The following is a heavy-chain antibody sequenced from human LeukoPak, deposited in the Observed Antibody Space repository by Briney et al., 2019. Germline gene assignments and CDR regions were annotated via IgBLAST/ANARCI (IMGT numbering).Heavy chain of an antibody. Sequence: ASVKVSCKASGGTFNSYAISWVRQAPGQGLEWMGRIIPILGIANYAQKFQGRVTITADKSTSTAYMELSSLRSEDTAVYYCAVLGIVGGVDYWGQGTLVTVSS. CDR2: IIPILGIA. J-gene: IGHJ4*02. D-gene: IGHD1-26*01. V-gene: IGHV1-69*04. CDR1: GGTFNSYA. CDR3: AVLGIVGGVDY.